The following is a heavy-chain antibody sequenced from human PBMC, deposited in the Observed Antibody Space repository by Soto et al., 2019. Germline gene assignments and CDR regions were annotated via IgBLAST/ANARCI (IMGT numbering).Heavy chain of an antibody. J-gene: IGHJ3*02. CDR1: GFTFSSYS. D-gene: IGHD4-4*01. Sequence: GGSLRLSCAASGFTFSSYSMNWVRQAPGKGLEWVSSISSSSSYIYYADSVKGRFTISRDNAKNSLYLQMNSLRAEDTAVYYCARGKTVTTALDAFDIWGQGTMVTVSS. V-gene: IGHV3-21*01. CDR2: ISSSSSYI. CDR3: ARGKTVTTALDAFDI.